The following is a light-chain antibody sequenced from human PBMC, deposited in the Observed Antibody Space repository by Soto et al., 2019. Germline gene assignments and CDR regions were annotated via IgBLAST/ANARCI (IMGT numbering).Light chain of an antibody. CDR2: DVS. V-gene: IGLV2-14*01. J-gene: IGLJ2*01. Sequence: QSALTQPASVSGSPGQSITISCTGTSSDVGGYNYVSWYQQHPGKAPKLMIYDVSNRPSGVSNRFSGSKSGNTASLTISGLQAEGEADYYCSSYTSSSTVVFGGGTKVTAL. CDR1: SSDVGGYNY. CDR3: SSYTSSSTVV.